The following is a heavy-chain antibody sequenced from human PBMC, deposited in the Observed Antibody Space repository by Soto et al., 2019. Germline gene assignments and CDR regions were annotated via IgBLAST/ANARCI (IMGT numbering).Heavy chain of an antibody. CDR3: AVQDYYYYYAMDV. CDR2: ISSSSSTI. V-gene: IGHV3-48*02. Sequence: PGGSLRLSCAASGFTFSSYSMNWVRQAPGKGLDWVSYISSSSSTIYYADSVKGRFTISRDNGKNTLYLQMNSLRDEDTAVYYCAVQDYYYYYAMDVWGQGTTVTVSS. CDR1: GFTFSSYS. J-gene: IGHJ6*02.